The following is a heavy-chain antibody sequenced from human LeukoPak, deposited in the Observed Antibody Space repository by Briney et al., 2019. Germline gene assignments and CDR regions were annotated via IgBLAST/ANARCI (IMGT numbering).Heavy chain of an antibody. CDR1: GFTFSSYG. D-gene: IGHD2-8*02. Sequence: GGSLRLSCAASGFTFSSYGTHWGRQAPGKGLEWVAFIRYDGSNKYYADSVKGRFTISRDNSKSTLSLQMNSLRAEDTAIYYATYRQVLLPFESWGQGTVVTVSS. J-gene: IGHJ4*02. V-gene: IGHV3-30*02. CDR2: IRYDGSNK. CDR3: TYRQVLLPFES.